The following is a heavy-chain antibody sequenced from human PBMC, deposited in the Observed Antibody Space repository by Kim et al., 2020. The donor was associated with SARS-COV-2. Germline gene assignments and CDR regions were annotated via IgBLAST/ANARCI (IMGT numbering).Heavy chain of an antibody. V-gene: IGHV1-46*01. CDR3: ARVGQFYYFDY. Sequence: TSYAQKFQGRVTMTRDTSTSTVYMELSSLRSEDTAVYYCARVGQFYYFDYWGQGTLVTVSS. D-gene: IGHD3-9*01. J-gene: IGHJ4*02. CDR2: T.